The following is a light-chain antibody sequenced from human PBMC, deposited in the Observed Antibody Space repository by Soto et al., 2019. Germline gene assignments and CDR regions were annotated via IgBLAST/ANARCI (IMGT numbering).Light chain of an antibody. CDR2: GVT. CDR1: SSDIGSFNY. V-gene: IGLV2-14*03. CDR3: CSYSPATAYV. J-gene: IGLJ1*01. Sequence: QSALAQPASVSGSPGQSITISCTGTSSDIGSFNYISWYQQYPDKGPKLIIYGVTNRPSGVSHRFSGSKSGYTASLTISGRQAEDEADYYCCSYSPATAYVFGTGTKLTVL.